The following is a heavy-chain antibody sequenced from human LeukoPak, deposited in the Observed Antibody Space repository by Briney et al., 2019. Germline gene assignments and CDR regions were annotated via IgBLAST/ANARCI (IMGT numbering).Heavy chain of an antibody. J-gene: IGHJ6*02. D-gene: IGHD2/OR15-2a*01. CDR2: IYDSGST. CDR1: GGSMTNLY. V-gene: IGHV4-59*01. Sequence: SETLSLTCSVTGGSMTNLYWTWIRQPPGKGLEWIGDIYDSGSTRYNTSLESRVTTSVDTSKNQFSLKLSSVTAADTAVYYCVKGGSTNFYYGDVWGQGTTVTVSS. CDR3: VKGGSTNFYYGDV.